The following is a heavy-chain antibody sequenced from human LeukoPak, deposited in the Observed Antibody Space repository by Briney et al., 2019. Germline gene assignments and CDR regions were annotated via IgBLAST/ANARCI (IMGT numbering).Heavy chain of an antibody. CDR1: GFTFSSYW. V-gene: IGHV3-7*01. Sequence: PGGSLRLSCAASGFTFSSYWMSWVRQAPGKGLEWVANIKQDGSEKYYVDSVKGRFTISRDNAKNSLYLQMNSLRAEDTAVYYCARGDCSSTSCYTLGIYYYYYYYMDVWGKGTTVTVSS. CDR2: IKQDGSEK. J-gene: IGHJ6*03. D-gene: IGHD2-2*02. CDR3: ARGDCSSTSCYTLGIYYYYYYYMDV.